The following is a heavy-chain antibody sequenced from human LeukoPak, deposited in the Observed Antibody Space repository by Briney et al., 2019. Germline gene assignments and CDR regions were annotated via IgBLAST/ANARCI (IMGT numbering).Heavy chain of an antibody. V-gene: IGHV3-23*01. J-gene: IGHJ4*02. CDR2: ISGSGGST. CDR1: GFTFSSYG. CDR3: AKDGWAMVRGVHFDY. D-gene: IGHD3-10*01. Sequence: PGGSLRLSCAASGFTFSSYGMSWVRQAPGKGLEWVSAISGSGGSTYYVDSVKGRFTISRDNSKNTLYLQMNSLRAEDTAVYYCAKDGWAMVRGVHFDYWGQGTLVTVSS.